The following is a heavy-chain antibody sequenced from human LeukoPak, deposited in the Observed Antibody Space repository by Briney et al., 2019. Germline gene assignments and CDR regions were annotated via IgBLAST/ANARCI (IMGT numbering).Heavy chain of an antibody. V-gene: IGHV3-74*01. CDR2: INSDGSST. CDR3: ARALQAIVVVPAAIGY. CDR1: GFTFSSYW. D-gene: IGHD2-2*02. Sequence: GGSLRLSYAASGFTFSSYWMHWVRQAPGKGLVWVSRINSDGSSTSYADSVKGRFTISRDNAKNTLYLQMNSLRAEDTAVYYCARALQAIVVVPAAIGYWGQGTLVTVSS. J-gene: IGHJ4*02.